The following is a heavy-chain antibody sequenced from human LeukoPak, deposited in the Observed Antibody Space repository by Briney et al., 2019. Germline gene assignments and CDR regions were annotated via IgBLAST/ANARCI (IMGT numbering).Heavy chain of an antibody. CDR1: GFTFKNYA. CDR2: ISLNGGAS. J-gene: IGHJ1*01. CDR3: VRSITMFQY. V-gene: IGHV3-20*04. Sequence: GGSLRLSCATSGFTFKNYAMNWVRQAPGKGLEWVSGISLNGGASGYADSVRGRFTISRDNANNSISLQMNSLRVEDTALYYCVRSITMFQYWGQGTLVTVSS. D-gene: IGHD3-10*01.